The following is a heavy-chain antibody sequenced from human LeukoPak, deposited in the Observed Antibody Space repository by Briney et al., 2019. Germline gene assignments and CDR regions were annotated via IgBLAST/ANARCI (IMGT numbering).Heavy chain of an antibody. V-gene: IGHV3-21*01. J-gene: IGHJ4*02. CDR3: ARGGPYYDILTGYYSHVDY. CDR2: ISSSSSYI. Sequence: PGGSLRLSCAASGFTFSSYSMNWVRQAPGKGLEWVSSISSSSSYIYYADSVKGRFTISRDNAKNSLYLQMNSLRAEDTAVYYCARGGPYYDILTGYYSHVDYWGQGTLVTVSS. CDR1: GFTFSSYS. D-gene: IGHD3-9*01.